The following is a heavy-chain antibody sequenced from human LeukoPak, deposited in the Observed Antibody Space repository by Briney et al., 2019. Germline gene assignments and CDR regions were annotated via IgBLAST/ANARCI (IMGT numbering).Heavy chain of an antibody. V-gene: IGHV4-59*01. D-gene: IGHD1/OR15-1a*01. J-gene: IGHJ4*02. CDR3: ARGNNYFDY. CDR1: GGSLNNYY. CDR2: IYYSGST. Sequence: SETLSLTCTVSGGSLNNYYWSWIRQPPGKGLEWIGYIYYSGSTNYNPSLKGRVTLSVDTSKSQFSLKLSSVTTADTAVYYCARGNNYFDYWGQGTLVTVSS.